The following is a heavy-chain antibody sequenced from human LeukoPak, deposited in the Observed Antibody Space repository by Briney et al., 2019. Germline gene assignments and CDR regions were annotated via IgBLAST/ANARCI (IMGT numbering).Heavy chain of an antibody. CDR1: GYIFTSNW. CDR2: IYPGDSDT. V-gene: IGHV5-51*01. Sequence: GESLKISCQASGYIFTSNWIGWVRQMPGKGLEWMGIIYPGDSDTRYSPSFQGQVTVSADKSISTAYLQWSSLKASDTAMYYCARSGGSWSYLDYWGQGTLVTVSS. D-gene: IGHD3-10*01. J-gene: IGHJ4*02. CDR3: ARSGGSWSYLDY.